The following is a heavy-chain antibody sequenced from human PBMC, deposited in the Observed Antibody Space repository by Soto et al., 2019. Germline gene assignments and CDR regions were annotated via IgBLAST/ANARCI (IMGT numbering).Heavy chain of an antibody. Sequence: ASVKVSCKASGYTFTSYYMHWVRQAPGQGLEWMGIINPSGGSTSYAQKFQGRVTMTRDTSTSTVYMELSSLRSEDTAVYYCARAGITWIQLWFRDAFDIWGQGTMVTVSS. V-gene: IGHV1-46*03. CDR1: GYTFTSYY. CDR3: ARAGITWIQLWFRDAFDI. CDR2: INPSGGST. D-gene: IGHD5-18*01. J-gene: IGHJ3*02.